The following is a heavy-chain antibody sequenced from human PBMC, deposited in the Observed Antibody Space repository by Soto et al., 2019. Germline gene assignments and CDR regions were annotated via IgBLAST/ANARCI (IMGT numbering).Heavy chain of an antibody. CDR1: GFTFSSYG. CDR2: ISYDGSNK. V-gene: IGHV3-30*03. J-gene: IGHJ4*02. Sequence: QLQLVESGGGVVQPGRSLRLSCAASGFTFSSYGMHWVRQAPGXGXXXXAVISYDGSNKYYADSVKGRFTISRDNSKNTLYLQMNSLRAEXXAXXXXXKXXXXXXXXXSGLXYWGQGTLVTVSS. D-gene: IGHD2-15*01. CDR3: XKXXXXXXXXXSGLXY.